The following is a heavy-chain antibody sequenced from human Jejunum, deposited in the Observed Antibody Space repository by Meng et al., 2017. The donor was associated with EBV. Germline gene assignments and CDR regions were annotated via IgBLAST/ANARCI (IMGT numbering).Heavy chain of an antibody. J-gene: IGHJ4*02. CDR2: ISNDGNNK. D-gene: IGHD3-16*01. CDR3: TREWGADY. V-gene: IGHV3-30-3*01. CDR1: GFTFSGHA. Sequence: VQLVESGGGLVQPGRSLRLPCAASGFTFSGHAMQWVRQAPGKGLKWVALISNDGNNKYYADSVKGRFTTSRDNSKNTPYLQMNSLRVDDTALYYCTREWGADYWGQGTLVTVSS.